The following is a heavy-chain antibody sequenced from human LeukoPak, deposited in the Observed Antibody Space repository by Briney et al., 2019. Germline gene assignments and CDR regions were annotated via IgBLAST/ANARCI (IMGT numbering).Heavy chain of an antibody. Sequence: GGSLKLSCAASGFTFRTYWMSWVRQAPGKGLEWVANIKQDGSEKYYVDSVKGRFTISRDNAKNSLYLQMNSLRAEDTAGYYCARGYGQLWFGENEPPMYYFDYWGQGTLVAVSS. J-gene: IGHJ4*02. CDR2: IKQDGSEK. V-gene: IGHV3-7*01. D-gene: IGHD3-10*01. CDR3: ARGYGQLWFGENEPPMYYFDY. CDR1: GFTFRTYW.